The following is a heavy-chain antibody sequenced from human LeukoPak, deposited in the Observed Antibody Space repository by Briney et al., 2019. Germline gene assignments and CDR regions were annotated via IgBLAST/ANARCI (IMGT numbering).Heavy chain of an antibody. CDR1: GFTFSSYA. CDR3: AKGSYYDSSGSFYFDY. Sequence: SGGSLRLSCAASGFTFSSYAMSWVRQAPGKGLEWVSGISDSGDNTYYADSVKGRFTISRDNSKNTLYVQVNSLGTEDTAAYYCAKGSYYDSSGSFYFDYWGQGTLVTVSS. CDR2: ISDSGDNT. D-gene: IGHD3-22*01. V-gene: IGHV3-23*01. J-gene: IGHJ4*02.